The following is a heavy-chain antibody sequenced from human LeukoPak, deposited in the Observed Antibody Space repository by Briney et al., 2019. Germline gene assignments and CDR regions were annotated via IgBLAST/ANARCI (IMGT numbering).Heavy chain of an antibody. J-gene: IGHJ6*03. CDR2: INPNSGGT. Sequence: GASVKVSCKASGYTFTGYYMHWVRQAPGQGLEWMGWINPNSGGTNYAQKFQGRVTMTRDTSISTAYMELSRLRSDDTAVYYCARDVLRYFDWSSNYYYMDVWGKGTTVTISS. V-gene: IGHV1-2*02. CDR1: GYTFTGYY. D-gene: IGHD3-9*01. CDR3: ARDVLRYFDWSSNYYYMDV.